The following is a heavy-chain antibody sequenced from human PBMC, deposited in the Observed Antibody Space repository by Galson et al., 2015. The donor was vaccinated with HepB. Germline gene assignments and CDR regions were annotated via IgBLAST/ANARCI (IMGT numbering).Heavy chain of an antibody. J-gene: IGHJ3*02. CDR2: IYWDGDK. D-gene: IGHD2-21*01. V-gene: IGHV2-5*02. Sequence: PALVKPTQTLTLTCTFFGFSLSNYGAGVGWIRQPPGKALEWLALIYWDGDKRYSPSLSSRLTITEDRSKNQVVLTLTNMDPVDTGTYYCSHSWHIPPGSRWALDIWGQGTMVTVSS. CDR1: GFSLSNYGAG. CDR3: SHSWHIPPGSRWALDI.